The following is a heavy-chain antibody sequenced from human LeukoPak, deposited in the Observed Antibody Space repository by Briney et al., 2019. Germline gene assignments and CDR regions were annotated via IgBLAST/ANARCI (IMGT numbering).Heavy chain of an antibody. CDR2: ISGSSVAI. Sequence: RPGGSLKLSCEVSGFTFDSFGLSWVRQAPGKGPEWIAYISGSSVAIYYADSVKGRVTISRDNAKNSLYLQMNSLRAEDTALYYCARETTCSTSCYRGNWFDPWGQGTLVTVSS. V-gene: IGHV3-48*04. D-gene: IGHD2-2*02. J-gene: IGHJ5*02. CDR1: GFTFDSFG. CDR3: ARETTCSTSCYRGNWFDP.